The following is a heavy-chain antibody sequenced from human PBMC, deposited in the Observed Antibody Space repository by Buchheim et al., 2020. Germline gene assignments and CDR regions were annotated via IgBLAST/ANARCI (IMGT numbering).Heavy chain of an antibody. Sequence: EVQLLESGGGLVQPGGSLRLSCAASGFTFSSYAMSWVRQAPGKGLEWVSAISGSGGSTYYADSVKGRFTFSRDNSKNTLYLQMNSLRAEDTAVYYCAKDRTIFGVVIMGYFDYWGQGTL. CDR3: AKDRTIFGVVIMGYFDY. J-gene: IGHJ4*02. D-gene: IGHD3-3*01. V-gene: IGHV3-23*01. CDR1: GFTFSSYA. CDR2: ISGSGGST.